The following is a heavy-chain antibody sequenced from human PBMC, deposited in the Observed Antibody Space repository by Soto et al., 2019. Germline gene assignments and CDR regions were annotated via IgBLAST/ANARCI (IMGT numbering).Heavy chain of an antibody. Sequence: ASVKVSCKASGYTFTGYYMHWVRQAPGQGLEWMGWINPNSGGTNYAQKFQGRVTMTRDTSISTAYMELSRLRSDDTAVYYCARVGYNYGYGGWFDPWGQGTLVTVSS. CDR3: ARVGYNYGYGGWFDP. CDR1: GYTFTGYY. V-gene: IGHV1-2*02. D-gene: IGHD5-18*01. J-gene: IGHJ5*02. CDR2: INPNSGGT.